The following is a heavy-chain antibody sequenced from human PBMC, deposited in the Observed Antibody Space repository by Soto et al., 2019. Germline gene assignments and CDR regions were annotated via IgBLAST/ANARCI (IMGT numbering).Heavy chain of an antibody. CDR1: GFSLSTSGVG. V-gene: IGHV2-5*02. CDR2: IYWDDDK. Sequence: QITLKESGPTLVKPTQTLTLTCTFSGFSLSTSGVGVGWIRQPPGKALEWLALIYWDDDKRYSPSLKSRLTITKDTSQNQVVLTMTNMDPVDTATYYCAHTLYGSGSYYSGVDAFDIWGQGTMVTVSS. D-gene: IGHD3-10*01. J-gene: IGHJ3*02. CDR3: AHTLYGSGSYYSGVDAFDI.